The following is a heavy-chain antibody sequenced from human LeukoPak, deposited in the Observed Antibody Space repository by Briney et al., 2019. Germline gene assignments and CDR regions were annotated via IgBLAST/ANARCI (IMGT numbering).Heavy chain of an antibody. CDR2: IYYSGST. V-gene: IGHV4-30-4*01. CDR3: ARAHSSGWYRFDS. D-gene: IGHD6-19*01. J-gene: IGHJ4*02. CDR1: GGSISSGDYY. Sequence: PSQTLSLTCTVSGGSISSGDYYWSWIRQPPGKGLEWIGYIYYSGSTYYNPSLKSRVTISVDTSKNQFSLNLTSVTAADTAVYYCARAHSSGWYRFDSWGQGTLVTVSS.